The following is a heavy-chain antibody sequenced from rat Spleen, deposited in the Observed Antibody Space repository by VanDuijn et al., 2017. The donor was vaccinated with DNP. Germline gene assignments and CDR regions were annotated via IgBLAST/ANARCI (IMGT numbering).Heavy chain of an antibody. J-gene: IGHJ1*01. Sequence: QVQLKESGPGLVQPSQTLSLTCTVAGFSLSTYNVHWVRQPPGKGLEWMGVLWNSGDTSYNSALKSRLSISRDTSKNQVFLKMNSLQADDTGTYYCTRDPNSSYWFFDFWGPGTMVTVSS. D-gene: IGHD5-1*01. V-gene: IGHV2-41*01. CDR3: TRDPNSSYWFFDF. CDR1: GFSLSTYN. CDR2: LWNSGDT.